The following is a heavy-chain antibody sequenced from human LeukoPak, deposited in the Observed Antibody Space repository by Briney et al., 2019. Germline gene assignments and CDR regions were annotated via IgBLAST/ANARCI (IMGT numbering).Heavy chain of an antibody. V-gene: IGHV3-49*03. J-gene: IGHJ6*03. CDR2: IRSKAYGGTT. CDR1: GFTFGDYA. D-gene: IGHD2-21*02. Sequence: GGSLRLSCTASGFTFGDYAMSWFRQAPGKGLEWVGFIRSKAYGGTTEYAASVKGRFTISRDDSKSIAYLQMNSLKTEDTAVYYCTRDRVACCGGDCYPQRYYYYYMDVWGKGTTVTVSS. CDR3: TRDRVACCGGDCYPQRYYYYYMDV.